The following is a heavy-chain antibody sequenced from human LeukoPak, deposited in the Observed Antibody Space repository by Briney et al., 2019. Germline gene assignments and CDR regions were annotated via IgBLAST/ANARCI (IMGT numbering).Heavy chain of an antibody. CDR1: GGSISSSSYY. J-gene: IGHJ6*03. CDR3: ARDSYSSGWYSYYYYYMDV. CDR2: IYHSGST. D-gene: IGHD6-19*01. Sequence: SETLSLNCTVSGGSISSSSYYLGWIRQPPGKGLGGIGGIYHSGSTYYNPSLKSRVTISVDTSKNQFSLKLSSVTAADTAVYYCARDSYSSGWYSYYYYYMDVWGKGTTVTVSS. V-gene: IGHV4-39*07.